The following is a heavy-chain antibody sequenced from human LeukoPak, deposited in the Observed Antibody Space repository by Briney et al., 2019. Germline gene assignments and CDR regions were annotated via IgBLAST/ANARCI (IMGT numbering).Heavy chain of an antibody. CDR2: ISAYNGNT. CDR3: ATHYYDSSGPPDFQH. Sequence: HWASVKVSCKASGYTFTSYGISWVRQAPGQGLEWMGWISAYNGNTNYAQKLQGRVTMTTDTSTSTAYMELRSLRSDDTAVNYCATHYYDSSGPPDFQHWGQGTLVTVSS. D-gene: IGHD3-22*01. V-gene: IGHV1-18*01. CDR1: GYTFTSYG. J-gene: IGHJ1*01.